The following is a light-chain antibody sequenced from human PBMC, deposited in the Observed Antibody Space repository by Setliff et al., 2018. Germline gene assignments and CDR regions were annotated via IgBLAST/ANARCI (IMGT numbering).Light chain of an antibody. CDR3: SSHGGSNNWSV. J-gene: IGLJ1*01. CDR1: SSDIGDYKY. CDR2: NVN. V-gene: IGLV2-14*03. Sequence: QSVLTQPASVSGSPGQSITSSCSGTSSDIGDYKYVSWYQQHPGKAPTLLIYNVNYRPSGVSNRFSGSKSDNTASLTVSGLQAEDEADYYCSSHGGSNNWSVFGSGTKVTVL.